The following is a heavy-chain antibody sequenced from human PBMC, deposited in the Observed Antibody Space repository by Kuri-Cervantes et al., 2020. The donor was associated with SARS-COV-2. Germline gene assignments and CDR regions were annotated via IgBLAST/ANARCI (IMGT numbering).Heavy chain of an antibody. CDR3: ARARRGAYCSGGSCYSSAGWFDP. V-gene: IGHV4-39*07. Sequence: SESLSLTCTVSGRSISSRSYYWDWIRHPPGKGLEWIGSIYYSGSTYYNPSLKRRVTIAVDTSKNQFSLKLSAVTAADTAVYYCARARRGAYCSGGSCYSSAGWFDPWGQGTLVTVSS. CDR2: IYYSGST. J-gene: IGHJ5*02. D-gene: IGHD2-15*01. CDR1: GRSISSRSYY.